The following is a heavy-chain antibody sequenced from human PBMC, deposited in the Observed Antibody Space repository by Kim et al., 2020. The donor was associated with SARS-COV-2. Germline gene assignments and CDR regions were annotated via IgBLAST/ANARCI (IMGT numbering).Heavy chain of an antibody. CDR3: ARDWGYGSGSYLGLFLDY. CDR2: ISAYNGNT. J-gene: IGHJ4*02. CDR1: GYTFTSYG. V-gene: IGHV1-18*01. D-gene: IGHD3-10*01. Sequence: ASVKVSCKASGYTFTSYGISWVRQAPGQGLEWMGWISAYNGNTNYAQKLQGRVTMTTDTSTSTAYMELRSLRSDDTAVYYCARDWGYGSGSYLGLFLDYWGQGTLVTVSS.